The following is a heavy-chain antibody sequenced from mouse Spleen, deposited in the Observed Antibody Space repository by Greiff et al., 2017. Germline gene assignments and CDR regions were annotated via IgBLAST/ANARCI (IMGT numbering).Heavy chain of an antibody. CDR2: ISSGGSYT. CDR3: ARHRQLDYFDY. CDR1: GFTFSDYY. D-gene: IGHD3-2*01. J-gene: IGHJ2*01. Sequence: EVHLVESGGGLVKPGGSLKLSCAASGFTFSDYYMYWVRQTPEKRLEWVATISSGGSYTYYPDSVKGRFTISRDNAKNTLYLQMSSLKSEDTAMYYCARHRQLDYFDYWGQGTTLTVSS. V-gene: IGHV5-4*02.